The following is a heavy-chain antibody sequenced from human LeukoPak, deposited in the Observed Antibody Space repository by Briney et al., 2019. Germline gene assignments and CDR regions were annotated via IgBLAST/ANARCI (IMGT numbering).Heavy chain of an antibody. D-gene: IGHD3-22*01. Sequence: GGSLRLCCEASGFSMSVYWMSWVRQAPGKGLEWVGNIKQDGSERNYVDSVKGRFTISRDNAKKSLYLQINSLRAEDTAVYYCARDWGAYYHFFDYWGQGTLVTVSS. CDR2: IKQDGSER. J-gene: IGHJ4*02. CDR1: GFSMSVYW. CDR3: ARDWGAYYHFFDY. V-gene: IGHV3-7*01.